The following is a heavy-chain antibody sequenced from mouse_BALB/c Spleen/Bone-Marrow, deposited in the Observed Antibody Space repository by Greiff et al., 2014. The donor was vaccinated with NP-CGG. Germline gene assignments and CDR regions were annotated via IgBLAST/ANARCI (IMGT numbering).Heavy chain of an antibody. CDR3: ARWVPYWEFAY. D-gene: IGHD4-1*01. CDR2: ILPGSGST. Sequence: VQLQQSGAELMKPGASVKISCKATGYTFSSYWIEWVKQRPGHGLEWIGEILPGSGSTNYNEKFKGKATFTADTSSNTAYMQLGSLTSEDSAVYYCARWVPYWEFAYWGQGTLVTVSA. V-gene: IGHV1-9*01. CDR1: GYTFSSYW. J-gene: IGHJ3*01.